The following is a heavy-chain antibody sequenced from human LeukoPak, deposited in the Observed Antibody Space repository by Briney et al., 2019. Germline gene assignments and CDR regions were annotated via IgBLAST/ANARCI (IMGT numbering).Heavy chain of an antibody. D-gene: IGHD3-16*02. CDR3: AREGYDYVWGSYRYTSFDY. CDR1: GYTFTGYY. V-gene: IGHV1-46*01. CDR2: INPSGGST. Sequence: ASVKVSCKASGYTFTGYYMHWVRQAPGQGLEWMGIINPSGGSTSYAQKFQGRVTMTRDMSTSTVYMELSSLRSEDTAVYYCAREGYDYVWGSYRYTSFDYWGQGTLVTVSS. J-gene: IGHJ4*02.